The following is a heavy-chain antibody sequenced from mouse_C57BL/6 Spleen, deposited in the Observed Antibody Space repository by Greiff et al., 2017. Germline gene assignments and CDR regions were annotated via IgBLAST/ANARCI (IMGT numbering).Heavy chain of an antibody. CDR2: IYPRSGNT. D-gene: IGHD4-1*01. Sequence: QVQLKESGAELARPGASVKLSCKASGYTFTSYGISWVKQRTGQGLEWIGDIYPRSGNTYYNAKFKGKATLTADKSSSTAYMELRSLTSEDSAVYFCARQGLSGMYYFDYWGQGTTLTVSS. CDR3: ARQGLSGMYYFDY. V-gene: IGHV1-81*01. CDR1: GYTFTSYG. J-gene: IGHJ2*01.